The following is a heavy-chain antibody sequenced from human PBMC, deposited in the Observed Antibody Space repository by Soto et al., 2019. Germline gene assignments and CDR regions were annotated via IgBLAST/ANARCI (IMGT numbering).Heavy chain of an antibody. Sequence: QVQLQQWGTGLLKSSETLSLNCAVYGGSFSPYSWSWVRQPPGKGLEWIGETDESGGIYYNPSLKSRVTVSLDTSKKQFSLEVKSVTAADTAVYYCAIGRWGNKYWGQGTLVSVSS. J-gene: IGHJ4*02. CDR2: TDESGGI. D-gene: IGHD3-16*01. CDR1: GGSFSPYS. CDR3: AIGRWGNKY. V-gene: IGHV4-34*01.